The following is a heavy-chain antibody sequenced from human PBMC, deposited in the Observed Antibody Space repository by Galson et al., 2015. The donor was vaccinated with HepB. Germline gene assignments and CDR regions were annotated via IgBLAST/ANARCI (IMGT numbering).Heavy chain of an antibody. CDR2: TYYRSKWYN. J-gene: IGHJ6*02. Sequence: CAISGDSVSTNSAAWNWIRQSPSRGLEWLGRTYYRSKWYNDYAVSVKSRITINPDTSKNQFSLKLSSVTAADTAVYYCARTPYYGMDVWGQGTTVTVSS. CDR1: GDSVSTNSAA. V-gene: IGHV6-1*01. CDR3: ARTPYYGMDV.